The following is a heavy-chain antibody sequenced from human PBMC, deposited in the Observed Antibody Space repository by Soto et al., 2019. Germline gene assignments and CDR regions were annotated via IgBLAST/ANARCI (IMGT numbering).Heavy chain of an antibody. CDR1: GDTFYNYA. V-gene: IGHV1-69*12. Sequence: QVQLVQSGAEVKKPGSSVKVSCKDSGDTFYNYAISWVRQAPGQGLEWMGGIIPIFGTANYAQKFQGRVTITADESTSTAYMEMSSLRSDDTAVYYCARSAQDIILVPTAIGSLDYWGQGNLVTVSS. CDR3: ARSAQDIILVPTAIGSLDY. CDR2: IIPIFGTA. D-gene: IGHD2-2*01. J-gene: IGHJ4*02.